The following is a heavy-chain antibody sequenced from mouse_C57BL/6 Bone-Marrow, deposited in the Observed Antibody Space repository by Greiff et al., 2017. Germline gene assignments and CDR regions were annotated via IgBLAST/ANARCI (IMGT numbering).Heavy chain of an antibody. J-gene: IGHJ2*01. Sequence: VNLVESGPGLVQPSQSLSITCTASGFSFTSYGVHWVRQSPGKGLEWLGEICSGGSTDYNAAYISRLSISTDNPTSRVFFKKNMLQADDTAIYYCARKGLGNYWGQGTTLTVSS. D-gene: IGHD4-1*01. CDR3: ARKGLGNY. CDR2: ICSGGST. CDR1: GFSFTSYG. V-gene: IGHV2-2*01.